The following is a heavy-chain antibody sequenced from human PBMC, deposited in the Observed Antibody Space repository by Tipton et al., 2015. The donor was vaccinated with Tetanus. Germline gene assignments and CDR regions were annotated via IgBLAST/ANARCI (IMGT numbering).Heavy chain of an antibody. CDR3: ARDIYSNTRAFDI. V-gene: IGHV4-39*02. CDR2: FYYGGNT. Sequence: TLSLTCTVSGVSISNSSHYWGWIRQSPGKGLEWIGSFYYGGNTYYNPSLESRVTISVDTSKNEFSLKLTSVTAADTSLYFCARDIYSNTRAFDIWGQGTIVTVSS. J-gene: IGHJ3*02. D-gene: IGHD2-2*01. CDR1: GVSISNSSHY.